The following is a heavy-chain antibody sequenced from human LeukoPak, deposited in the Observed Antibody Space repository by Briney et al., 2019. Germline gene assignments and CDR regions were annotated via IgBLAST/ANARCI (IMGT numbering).Heavy chain of an antibody. CDR1: GFTFSSYA. V-gene: IGHV3-33*01. J-gene: IGHJ3*02. CDR3: AREADCSGGTCYRGAFDI. Sequence: PGRSLRLSCAVSGFTFSSYAMLWVRQAPDKGLEWVAAIWYDGSNKYYVDSVTGRFTISRDNSKNTLFLQKNSLRAEDTAVYYCAREADCSGGTCYRGAFDIWGQGTMVTVSS. CDR2: IWYDGSNK. D-gene: IGHD2-15*01.